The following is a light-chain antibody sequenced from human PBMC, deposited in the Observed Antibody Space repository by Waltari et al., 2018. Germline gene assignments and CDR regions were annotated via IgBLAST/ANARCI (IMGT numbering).Light chain of an antibody. CDR1: SRDVGFYNY. J-gene: IGLJ3*02. Sequence: QSALTQPASVSGSPGQSITISCTGTSRDVGFYNYVSCYQQHPGKAPKLRIYDVSERPSGVANRFSGSKSGNTASLTISGLQAEDEADYYCNSYAGSSSCVFGGGTKLTVL. V-gene: IGLV2-14*01. CDR3: NSYAGSSSCV. CDR2: DVS.